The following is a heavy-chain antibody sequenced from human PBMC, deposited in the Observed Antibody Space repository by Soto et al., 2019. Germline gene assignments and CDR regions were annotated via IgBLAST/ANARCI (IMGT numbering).Heavy chain of an antibody. CDR2: IIPILGIA. J-gene: IGHJ4*02. D-gene: IGHD3-9*01. CDR3: ARGYYDILTGYPDNKLYYFDY. CDR1: GGTFSSYT. V-gene: IGHV1-69*02. Sequence: QVQLVQSGAEVKKPGSSVKVSCKASGGTFSSYTISWVRQAPGQGLEWMGRIIPILGIANYAQKFLGRVTITADKSTSTAYMELSSLRSEDTAVYYCARGYYDILTGYPDNKLYYFDYWGQGTLVTVSS.